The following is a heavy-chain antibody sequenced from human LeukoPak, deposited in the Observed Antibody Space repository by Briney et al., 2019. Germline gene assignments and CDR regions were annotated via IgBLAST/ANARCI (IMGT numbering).Heavy chain of an antibody. Sequence: SETLSLTCTVSGGSISSSSYYWGWIRQPPGKGLEWIGSIYYSGSTYYNPSLKSRVTISVDTSKNQFSLKLSSVTAADTAMYYCARHDLAAAGPDYWGQGTLVTVSS. CDR3: ARHDLAAAGPDY. J-gene: IGHJ4*02. CDR1: GGSISSSSYY. V-gene: IGHV4-39*07. CDR2: IYYSGST. D-gene: IGHD6-13*01.